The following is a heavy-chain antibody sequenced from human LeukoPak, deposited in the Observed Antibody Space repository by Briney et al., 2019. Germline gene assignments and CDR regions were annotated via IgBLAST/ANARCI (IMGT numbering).Heavy chain of an antibody. D-gene: IGHD3-3*01. CDR1: GFTFSDYY. V-gene: IGHV3-11*04. Sequence: PGGSLRLSCAASGFTFSDYYMSWIRQAPGKGLEWVSYISSSGSTIYYADSVKGRFTISRDNSKNTLYLQMNSLRAEDTAVYYCARALIRSSNWFDPWGQGTLVTVSS. J-gene: IGHJ5*02. CDR2: ISSSGSTI. CDR3: ARALIRSSNWFDP.